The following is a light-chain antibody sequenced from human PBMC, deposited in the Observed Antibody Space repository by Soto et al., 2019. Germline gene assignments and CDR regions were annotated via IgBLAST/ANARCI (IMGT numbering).Light chain of an antibody. CDR3: QLYGTSRT. CDR1: QSVSSNF. V-gene: IGKV3-20*01. Sequence: EIVLTQSPGTLSLSPGERATLSCRASQSVSSNFLAWYQQKPGQAPRLLIYGASSRATGIPDRFSGSGSGTDFTLTINSLEPEDFAVYYCQLYGTSRTFDQGTKVEIK. CDR2: GAS. J-gene: IGKJ1*01.